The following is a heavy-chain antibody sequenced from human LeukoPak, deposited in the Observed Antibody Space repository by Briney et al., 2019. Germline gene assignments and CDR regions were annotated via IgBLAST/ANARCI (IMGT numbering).Heavy chain of an antibody. Sequence: GGSLRLSCAASGFTFSSYSMNWVRQAPGKGLEWVSSISSSSGYIYYADSVKGRFTISRDNAKNSLYLQMNSLRAEDTAVYYCASGLYSSSWLEYFQHWGQGTLVTVSS. D-gene: IGHD6-13*01. CDR2: ISSSSGYI. V-gene: IGHV3-21*01. CDR3: ASGLYSSSWLEYFQH. J-gene: IGHJ1*01. CDR1: GFTFSSYS.